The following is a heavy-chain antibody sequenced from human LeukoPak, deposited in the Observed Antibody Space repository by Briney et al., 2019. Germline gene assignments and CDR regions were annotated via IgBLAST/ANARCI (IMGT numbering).Heavy chain of an antibody. CDR2: ISWNSGSI. D-gene: IGHD3-10*01. J-gene: IGHJ4*02. CDR3: ARDGVLRGAMAESLDY. CDR1: GFTFDDYA. Sequence: GRSLRLSCAASGFTFDDYAMHWVRQAPGKGLEWVSGISWNSGSIGYADSVKGRFTISRDNAKNSLYLQMNSLRAEDTALYYCARDGVLRGAMAESLDYWGQGTLVTVSS. V-gene: IGHV3-9*01.